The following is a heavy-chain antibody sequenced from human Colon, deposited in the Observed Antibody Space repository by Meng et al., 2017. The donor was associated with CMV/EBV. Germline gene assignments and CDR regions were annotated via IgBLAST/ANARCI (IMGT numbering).Heavy chain of an antibody. D-gene: IGHD2-2*01. V-gene: IGHV3-21*01. Sequence: GGSLRLSCAASGFTFHTYAMAWVRQPPGKGLHWISAITGHSNSADYPASVKGRFIISRDSTQHSLYLQMSGLRVEDTAYYYCVRDEKCSSTSCAPTYDYWGQGILVTVSS. CDR2: ITGHSNSA. J-gene: IGHJ4*02. CDR3: VRDEKCSSTSCAPTYDY. CDR1: GFTFHTYA.